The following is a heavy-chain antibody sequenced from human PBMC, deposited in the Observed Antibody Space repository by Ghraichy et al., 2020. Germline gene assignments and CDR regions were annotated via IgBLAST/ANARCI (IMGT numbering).Heavy chain of an antibody. J-gene: IGHJ6*02. CDR1: GYTLTGYY. CDR2: INPNRGGT. Sequence: ASVKVSCKASGYTLTGYYMHWVRPAPGPGLEWMGWINPNRGGTNYAQKFQGWVTMTRDTSISTAYMELSRLRSDSTAVYYCARGPEGILTGYYSPKNYFYFGWDVGDQG. D-gene: IGHD3-9*01. V-gene: IGHV1-2*04. CDR3: ARGPEGILTGYYSPKNYFYFGWDV.